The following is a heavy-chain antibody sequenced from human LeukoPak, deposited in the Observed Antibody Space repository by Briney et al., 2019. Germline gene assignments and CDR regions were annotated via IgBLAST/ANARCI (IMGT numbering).Heavy chain of an antibody. CDR2: ISAYNGNT. Sequence: ASVKVSCKASGYTFTSYGISWVRQAPGQGLEWMGWISAYNGNTNYAQKLQGRVTMTTDTSTSTAYMELRSLRSEDTAVYYCATTSIVGATTGYWGQGTLVTVSS. CDR1: GYTFTSYG. J-gene: IGHJ4*02. V-gene: IGHV1-18*01. D-gene: IGHD1-26*01. CDR3: ATTSIVGATTGY.